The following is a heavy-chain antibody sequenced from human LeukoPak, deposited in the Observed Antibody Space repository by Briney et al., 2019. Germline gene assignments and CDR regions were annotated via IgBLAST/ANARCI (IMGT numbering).Heavy chain of an antibody. D-gene: IGHD3-10*01. CDR2: ISSSSSYI. CDR3: ARGQDYGSGSYYGDY. J-gene: IGHJ4*02. V-gene: IGHV3-21*01. Sequence: GGSLRLSCAASGFTFSSYSMNWVRQAPGKGLEWVSSISSSSSYIYYADSVKGRFTISRDNAKNSLYLQMNSLRAEDTAVYYCARGQDYGSGSYYGDYWGQGTLVTVSS. CDR1: GFTFSSYS.